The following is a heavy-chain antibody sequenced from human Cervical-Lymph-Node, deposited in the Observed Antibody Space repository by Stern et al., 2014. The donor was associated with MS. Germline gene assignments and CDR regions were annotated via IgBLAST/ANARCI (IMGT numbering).Heavy chain of an antibody. Sequence: VQLVESGAEVKKPGSSGKVSCKASGGTFSSYAISWVRQAPGQGLEWMGGIIPLFGKANYAQKFQGRVTITADESASTAYMELSSLRSEDTAVYYCARGELKEGLVRGMDVWGQGTTVTVSS. CDR3: ARGELKEGLVRGMDV. CDR1: GGTFSSYA. V-gene: IGHV1-69*01. D-gene: IGHD1-26*01. J-gene: IGHJ6*02. CDR2: IIPLFGKA.